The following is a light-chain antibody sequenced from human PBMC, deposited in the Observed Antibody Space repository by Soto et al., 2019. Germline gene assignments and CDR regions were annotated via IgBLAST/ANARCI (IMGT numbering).Light chain of an antibody. J-gene: IGKJ2*01. V-gene: IGKV3-15*01. CDR2: GAS. CDR3: QQYNNWPPYT. Sequence: EIVMTQSPATLSVSPGERATLPCRASQSVSSNLAWYQQKPGQAPRLLIYGASTSATGIPARFSGSGSGTEFTLTISSLQSKDFAVYYCQQYNNWPPYTFGQGTKLEIK. CDR1: QSVSSN.